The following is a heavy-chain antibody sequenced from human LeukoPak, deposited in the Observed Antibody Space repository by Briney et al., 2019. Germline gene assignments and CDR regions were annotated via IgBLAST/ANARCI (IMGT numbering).Heavy chain of an antibody. CDR3: ARVPPGEQWLVRGNWFDP. J-gene: IGHJ5*02. D-gene: IGHD6-19*01. V-gene: IGHV1-2*06. CDR1: GYTFTGYY. Sequence: ASVKVSCKASGYTFTGYYMHWVRQAPGQGLEWMGRINPNSGGTNYAQKLQGRVTMTRDTSISTAYMELSRLRSDDTAVYYCARVPPGEQWLVRGNWFDPWGQGTLVTVSS. CDR2: INPNSGGT.